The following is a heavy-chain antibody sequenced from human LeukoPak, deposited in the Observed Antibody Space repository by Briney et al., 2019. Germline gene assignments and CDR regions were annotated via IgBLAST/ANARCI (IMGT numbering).Heavy chain of an antibody. V-gene: IGHV3-30*04. CDR2: ISYDGSNK. Sequence: GGSLRLSCAASGFTFSSYAMHWVRQAPGKGLEWVAVISYDGSNKYYADSVKGRFTISRDNSKNTLYLQMDSLRAEDTAVYYCARGPWSGDDYWGQGTLVTVSS. J-gene: IGHJ4*02. CDR3: ARGPWSGDDY. CDR1: GFTFSSYA. D-gene: IGHD3-3*01.